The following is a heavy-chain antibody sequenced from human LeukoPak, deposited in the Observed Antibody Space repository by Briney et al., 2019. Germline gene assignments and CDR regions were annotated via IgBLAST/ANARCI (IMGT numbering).Heavy chain of an antibody. D-gene: IGHD5-12*01. CDR1: GGSISSYY. CDR3: ARQRGYSGYEKGAPIDY. Sequence: SETLSLTCSVSGGSISSYYWSWIRQPPGKGLEWIGYIYYSGSTNYNPSLKSRVTISVDTSKNHLSLKLTSVTAAGTAVYYCARQRGYSGYEKGAPIDYWGQGTLVTVSS. V-gene: IGHV4-59*01. CDR2: IYYSGST. J-gene: IGHJ4*02.